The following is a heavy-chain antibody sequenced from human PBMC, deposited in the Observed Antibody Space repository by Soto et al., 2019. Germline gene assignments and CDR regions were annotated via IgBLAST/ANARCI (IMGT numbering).Heavy chain of an antibody. J-gene: IGHJ4*02. Sequence: EVQLLESGGGLVQPGGSLRLSCAASGFTFSSVGMSWVRQAPGKGLEWVSSLSDNGKDTFYADSVRGRFTISRDNSKNTLYLQMNSLRADDTAVYYCAKGALSRYFDYWGQGTLVTVSS. V-gene: IGHV3-23*01. CDR1: GFTFSSVG. CDR2: LSDNGKDT. CDR3: AKGALSRYFDY. D-gene: IGHD2-21*02.